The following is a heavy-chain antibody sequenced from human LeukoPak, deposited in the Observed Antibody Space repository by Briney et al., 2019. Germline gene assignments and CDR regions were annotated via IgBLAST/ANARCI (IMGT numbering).Heavy chain of an antibody. CDR3: ANYGDYQYFDC. V-gene: IGHV3-30*18. CDR2: ISYDGTNK. D-gene: IGHD4-17*01. CDR1: GFTFINYG. Sequence: GGSLRLSCAASGFTFINYGMHWVRQAPGKGLEWVAVISYDGTNKYYADSVKGRFTISRDNSKNTLYLQMNSLKTDDTAVYYCANYGDYQYFDCWGQGTPVTVSS. J-gene: IGHJ4*02.